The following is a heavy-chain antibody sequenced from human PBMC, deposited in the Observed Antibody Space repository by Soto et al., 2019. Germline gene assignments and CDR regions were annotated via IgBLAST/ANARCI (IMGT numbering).Heavy chain of an antibody. D-gene: IGHD5-12*01. CDR1: GFTFSSYG. V-gene: IGHV3-30*03. J-gene: IGHJ6*02. Sequence: QVQLVESGGGVVQPGRSLRLSCAASGFTFSSYGMHWVRQAPGKGLEWVAVISYDGSNKYYPDSVKGRFTISRDNSKNTLYLQMNSLRAEDTAVYYCAGYSGYTYYYGRDVWGQGTTVTVSS. CDR2: ISYDGSNK. CDR3: AGYSGYTYYYGRDV.